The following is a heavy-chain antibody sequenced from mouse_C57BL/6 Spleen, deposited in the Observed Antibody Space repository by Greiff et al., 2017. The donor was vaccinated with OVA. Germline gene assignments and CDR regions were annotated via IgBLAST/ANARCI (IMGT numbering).Heavy chain of an antibody. V-gene: IGHV1-20*01. Sequence: VHVKQSGPELVKPGDSVKISCKASGYSFTGYFMNWVMQSHGKSLEWIGRINPYNGDTFYNQKFKGKATLTVDKSSSTAHMELRSLTSEDSAVYYCARWPYGNYVGYFDVWGTGTTVTVSS. J-gene: IGHJ1*03. CDR3: ARWPYGNYVGYFDV. CDR1: GYSFTGYF. CDR2: INPYNGDT. D-gene: IGHD2-1*01.